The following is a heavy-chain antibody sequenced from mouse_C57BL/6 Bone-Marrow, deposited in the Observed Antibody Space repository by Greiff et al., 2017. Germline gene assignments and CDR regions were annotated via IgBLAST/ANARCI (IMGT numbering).Heavy chain of an antibody. J-gene: IGHJ3*01. CDR2: IHPNSGST. V-gene: IGHV1-64*01. CDR3: ARERSGAWLAY. CDR1: GYTFTSYW. Sequence: QVQLQQPGAELVKPGASVKLSCKASGYTFTSYWMHWVKQRPGQGLEWIGMIHPNSGSTNYNEKFKSKATLTVDKSSSTAYMQLSSLTSEDSAVYYCARERSGAWLAYWGQGTLVTVSA. D-gene: IGHD4-1*01.